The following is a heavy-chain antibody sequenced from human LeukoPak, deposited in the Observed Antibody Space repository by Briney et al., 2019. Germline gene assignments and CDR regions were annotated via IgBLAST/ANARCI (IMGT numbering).Heavy chain of an antibody. V-gene: IGHV2-5*01. Sequence: SGPTLVKPTQTLTLTCTFSGFSLSTSGVGVGWIRQPPGKALEWLALIYWNDDKRYSPSLKSRLTITKDTSKNQVVLTMTNMDPVDTATYYCVHSLPGGERYSGTTYYFDYWGQGTLVTVSS. CDR3: VHSLPGGERYSGTTYYFDY. CDR2: IYWNDDK. J-gene: IGHJ4*02. D-gene: IGHD1-26*01. CDR1: GFSLSTSGVG.